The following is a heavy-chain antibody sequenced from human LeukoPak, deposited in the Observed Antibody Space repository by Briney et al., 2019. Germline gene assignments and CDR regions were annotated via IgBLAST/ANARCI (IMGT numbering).Heavy chain of an antibody. D-gene: IGHD2-15*01. Sequence: GGSLRLSSGASGFIFSTYAMSWVRPAAGKGLEWVAGISNSGDDTYYADSVKGRFSISRDYTKKTLYLQMNRLRAEDTALYYCAKERCSGGSCSSTADYWGQGTLVTVSS. J-gene: IGHJ4*02. CDR2: ISNSGDDT. CDR1: GFIFSTYA. V-gene: IGHV3-23*01. CDR3: AKERCSGGSCSSTADY.